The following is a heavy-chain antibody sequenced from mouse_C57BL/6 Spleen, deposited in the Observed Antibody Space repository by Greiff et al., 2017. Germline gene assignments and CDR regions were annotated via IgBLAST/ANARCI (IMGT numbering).Heavy chain of an antibody. J-gene: IGHJ4*01. CDR1: GYTFTGYW. Sequence: QVQLKQSGAELMKPGASVKLSCKATGYTFTGYWIEWVKQRPGHGLEWIGEILPGSGSTNYNEKFKGKATFTADTSSNTAYMQLSSLTTEDSAIYYCARRTYGNYGGAMDYWGQGTAVTVSS. CDR2: ILPGSGST. CDR3: ARRTYGNYGGAMDY. V-gene: IGHV1-9*01. D-gene: IGHD2-1*01.